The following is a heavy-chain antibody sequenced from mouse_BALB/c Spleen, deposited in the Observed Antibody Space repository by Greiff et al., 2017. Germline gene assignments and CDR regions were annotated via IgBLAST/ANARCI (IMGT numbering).Heavy chain of an antibody. D-gene: IGHD2-4*01. CDR1: GYTFTSYW. Sequence: VQLQQSGAELARPGASVKLSCKASGYTFTSYWMQWVKQRPGQGLEWIGAIYPGDGDTRYTQKFKGKATLTADKSSSTAYMQLSSLASEDSAVYYCARSPPTMIRNYAMDYWGQGTSVTVSS. J-gene: IGHJ4*01. CDR2: IYPGDGDT. V-gene: IGHV1-87*01. CDR3: ARSPPTMIRNYAMDY.